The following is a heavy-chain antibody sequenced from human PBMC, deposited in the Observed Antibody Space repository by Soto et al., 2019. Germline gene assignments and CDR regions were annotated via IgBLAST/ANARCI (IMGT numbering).Heavy chain of an antibody. CDR1: GDSIISSDFY. D-gene: IGHD5-18*01. V-gene: IGHV4-39*07. CDR2: ISYLGSS. Sequence: PSETLSLPCTVSGDSIISSDFYWGWVRQPPGKGLEWIGSISYLGSSYYNPSLKRRVTMSVDTSKNQFSLRLRSVTAADTAVYYCARVKRGYSYGLFPQSWGLRPPYYYYYGMDVWGQGTTVTVSS. CDR3: ARVKRGYSYGLFPQSWGLRPPYYYYYGMDV. J-gene: IGHJ6*02.